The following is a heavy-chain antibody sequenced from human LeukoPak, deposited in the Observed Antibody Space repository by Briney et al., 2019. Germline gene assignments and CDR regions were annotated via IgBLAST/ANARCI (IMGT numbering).Heavy chain of an antibody. V-gene: IGHV3-23*01. J-gene: IGHJ4*02. D-gene: IGHD3-10*01. CDR3: AKDEGPSVDGDYFDY. CDR1: EFTFSSYA. CDR2: ISGSGGST. Sequence: GGSLRLSCAASEFTFSSYAMSWVRQAPGKGLEWVSVISGSGGSTYYADSVKGRFTISRDNSKNTLYLQMSSLRAEDTAVYYCAKDEGPSVDGDYFDYWGQGTLVTVSS.